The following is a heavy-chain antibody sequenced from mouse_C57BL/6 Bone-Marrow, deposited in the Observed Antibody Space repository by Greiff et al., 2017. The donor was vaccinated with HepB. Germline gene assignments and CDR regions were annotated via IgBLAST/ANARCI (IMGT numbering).Heavy chain of an antibody. CDR3: ASTGAYFDY. J-gene: IGHJ2*01. Sequence: EVQVVESGGGLVQPGGSLSLSCAASGFTFTDYYMSWVRQPPGKALEWLGFIRNKANGYTTEYSASVKGRFTISRDNSQSILYLQMNALRAEDSATYYCASTGAYFDYWGQGTTLTVSS. D-gene: IGHD4-1*02. CDR2: IRNKANGYTT. V-gene: IGHV7-3*01. CDR1: GFTFTDYY.